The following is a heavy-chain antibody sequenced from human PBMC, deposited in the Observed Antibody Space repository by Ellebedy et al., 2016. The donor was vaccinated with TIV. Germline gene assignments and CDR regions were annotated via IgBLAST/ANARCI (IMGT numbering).Heavy chain of an antibody. CDR2: ISVAGRIT. CDR3: ARGVKTSGSTAPLDY. Sequence: GESLKISCVASDFTFSSHGMHWVRQAPGKGLEYVSPISVAGRITYYGDSVKGRFTISRDNDKNTLFLQMGSLRAEETAVYYCARGVKTSGSTAPLDYWGQGTLVIVSS. J-gene: IGHJ4*02. CDR1: DFTFSSHG. V-gene: IGHV3-64*02. D-gene: IGHD3-10*01.